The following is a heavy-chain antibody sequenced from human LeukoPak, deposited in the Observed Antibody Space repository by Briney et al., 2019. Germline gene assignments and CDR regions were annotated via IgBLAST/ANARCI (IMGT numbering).Heavy chain of an antibody. CDR1: GFTFDDYG. Sequence: PGGSLRPSCAASGFTFDDYGMSWVRQAPGKGLEWVSGINWNGGSTGYADSVKGRFTISRDNAKNSLYLQMNSLRAEDTALYYCARGNWNDESYYYYMDVWGKGTTVTVSS. CDR2: INWNGGST. V-gene: IGHV3-20*04. D-gene: IGHD1-1*01. J-gene: IGHJ6*03. CDR3: ARGNWNDESYYYYMDV.